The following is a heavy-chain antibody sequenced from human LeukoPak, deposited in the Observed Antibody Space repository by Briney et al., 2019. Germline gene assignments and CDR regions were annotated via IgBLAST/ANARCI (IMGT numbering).Heavy chain of an antibody. J-gene: IGHJ4*02. CDR1: GGSISSSNW. D-gene: IGHD2/OR15-2a*01. Sequence: SETLSLTCAVSGGSISSSNWWSWVRQPPGKGLEWIGEIYHSGSTNYNPSLKSRVTISVDTSKNQFSLKLSSVTAADTAVYYCARGPFPAFDYWGQGTLVTVSS. CDR2: IYHSGST. V-gene: IGHV4-4*02. CDR3: ARGPFPAFDY.